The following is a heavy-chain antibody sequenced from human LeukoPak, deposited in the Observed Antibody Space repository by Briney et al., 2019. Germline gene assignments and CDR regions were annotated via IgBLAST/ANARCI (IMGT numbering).Heavy chain of an antibody. J-gene: IGHJ3*02. CDR3: AKSFEAGYSSRVSHWLAFDI. Sequence: GSLRLPCAASGFTFSSYGLHWVRQAPGKGLEWVAFIRYDGSNKYYADSVKGRFTISRDNSKNTLYLQMNSLRAEDTAAYYCAKSFEAGYSSRVSHWLAFDIWGQGTMVTVSS. CDR2: IRYDGSNK. D-gene: IGHD6-19*01. CDR1: GFTFSSYG. V-gene: IGHV3-30*02.